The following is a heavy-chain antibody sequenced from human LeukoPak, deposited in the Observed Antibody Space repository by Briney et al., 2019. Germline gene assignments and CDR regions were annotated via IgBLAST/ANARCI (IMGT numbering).Heavy chain of an antibody. D-gene: IGHD3-22*01. V-gene: IGHV4-38-2*01. J-gene: IGHJ3*02. Sequence: SGTLSLTCAVSGYSISSGYYWGWIRQPPGKGLEWIGSIYHSGSTYYNPSLKSRVTISVDTSKNQFSLKLSSVTAADTAVYYCARVNYYDSSGYQPFAFDIWGQGTMVTVSS. CDR2: IYHSGST. CDR1: GYSISSGYY. CDR3: ARVNYYDSSGYQPFAFDI.